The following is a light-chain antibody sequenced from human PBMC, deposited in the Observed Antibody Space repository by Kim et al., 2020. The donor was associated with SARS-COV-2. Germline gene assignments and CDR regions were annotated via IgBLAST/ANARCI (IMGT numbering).Light chain of an antibody. Sequence: PGGTVTLTCPSSTGAVTSGHYPYWFQQKPGQAPRTLIYDTQNKHSWTPARFSGSLLGGKAALTLSGAQPEDEAEYYCLLSYSDIAVFGGGTQLTVL. CDR2: DTQ. CDR3: LLSYSDIAV. CDR1: TGAVTSGHY. V-gene: IGLV7-46*01. J-gene: IGLJ3*02.